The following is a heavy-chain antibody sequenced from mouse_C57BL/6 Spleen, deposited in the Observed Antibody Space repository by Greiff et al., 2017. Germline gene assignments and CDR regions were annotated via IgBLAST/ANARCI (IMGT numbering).Heavy chain of an antibody. CDR1: GFTFSDYG. J-gene: IGHJ4*01. V-gene: IGHV5-17*01. CDR3: ARPEDDYGSSDYAMDY. Sequence: EVKLVESGGGLVKPGGSLKLSCAASGFTFSDYGMHWVRQAPEKGLEWVAYISSGSSTIYYADTVKGRFTISRDNAKNTLLLQMTSLRSEDTAMYYCARPEDDYGSSDYAMDYWGQGTSVTVSS. D-gene: IGHD1-1*01. CDR2: ISSGSSTI.